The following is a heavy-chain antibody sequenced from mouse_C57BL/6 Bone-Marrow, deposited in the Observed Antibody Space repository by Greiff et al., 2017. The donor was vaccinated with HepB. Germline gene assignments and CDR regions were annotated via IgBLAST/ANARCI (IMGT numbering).Heavy chain of an antibody. Sequence: QVQLQQPGAELVKPGASVKLSCKASGYTFTSYWMDWVKQRPGQGLEWIGNIYPSDSETHYNQKFKDKATLTVDKSSSTAYMQLSSLTSEDSAVYYCARRGIITTVDYWGQGTTLTVSS. CDR1: GYTFTSYW. J-gene: IGHJ2*01. D-gene: IGHD1-1*01. CDR2: IYPSDSET. CDR3: ARRGIITTVDY. V-gene: IGHV1-61*01.